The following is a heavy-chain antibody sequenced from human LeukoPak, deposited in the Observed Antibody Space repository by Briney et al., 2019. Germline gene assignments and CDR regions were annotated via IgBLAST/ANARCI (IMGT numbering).Heavy chain of an antibody. Sequence: GRSLRLSCAASGFTFDDYAMHWVRQAPGKGLEWVAVISYDGSNKYYADSVKGRFTISRDNSKNTLYLQMNSLRAEDTAVYYCAREKIAAAGYNWFDPWGQGTLVTVSS. CDR1: GFTFDDYA. J-gene: IGHJ5*02. CDR3: AREKIAAAGYNWFDP. D-gene: IGHD6-13*01. CDR2: ISYDGSNK. V-gene: IGHV3-30*04.